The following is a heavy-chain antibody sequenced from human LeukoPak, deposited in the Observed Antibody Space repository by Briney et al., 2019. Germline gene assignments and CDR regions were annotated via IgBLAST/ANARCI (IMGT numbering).Heavy chain of an antibody. CDR2: ISSSGSTI. CDR1: GFTFSSYE. Sequence: PGGSLRLSCAASGFTFSSYEMNWVRQAPGKGLVWVSYISSSGSTIYYADSVKGRFTISRDNAKNSLYLQMNSLRAEDTAVYYCARDQGLNWNAKYYFDYWGQGTLVTVSS. V-gene: IGHV3-48*03. J-gene: IGHJ4*02. D-gene: IGHD1-1*01. CDR3: ARDQGLNWNAKYYFDY.